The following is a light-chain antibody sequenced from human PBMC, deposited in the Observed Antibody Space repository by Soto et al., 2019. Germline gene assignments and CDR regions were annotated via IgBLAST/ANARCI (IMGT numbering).Light chain of an antibody. Sequence: QPVLTQSPSASASLGASVKVTCTLSSGHSSYAIAWHQQQPEKGPRYLMKLNSDGSHSKGDGIPDRFSGSSSGAGRYLTISSLQSEDEADYYCQTWVGTANVLFGGGTKVTVL. J-gene: IGLJ2*01. CDR3: QTWVGTANVL. V-gene: IGLV4-69*01. CDR1: SGHSSYA. CDR2: LNSDGSH.